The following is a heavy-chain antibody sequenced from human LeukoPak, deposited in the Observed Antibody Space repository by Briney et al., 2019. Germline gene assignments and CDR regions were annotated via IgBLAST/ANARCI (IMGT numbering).Heavy chain of an antibody. V-gene: IGHV1-69*05. CDR3: ARGGYSYGATYYYDSSGLNWFDP. CDR1: GGTFSSYA. D-gene: IGHD3-22*01. Sequence: SVKVSXKASGGTFSSYAISWVRQAPGQGLEWMGRIIPIFGTAKYAQKFQGRVTITTDESTSTAYMELSSLRSEDTAVYYCARGGYSYGATYYYDSSGLNWFDPWGQGTLVTVSS. J-gene: IGHJ5*02. CDR2: IIPIFGTA.